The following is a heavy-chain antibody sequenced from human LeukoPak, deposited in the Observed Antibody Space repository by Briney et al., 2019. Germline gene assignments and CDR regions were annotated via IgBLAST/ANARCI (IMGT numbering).Heavy chain of an antibody. CDR3: ARLVGDVTTWDC. CDR1: GFMFSSNW. CDR2: IKEDGTET. Sequence: GGSLRLSCAASGFMFSSNWMSWVRLAPGKGLEWVANIKEDGTETYYVDSVKGRFTISRDNAKSSLYLQMNALRGEDTAVYYCARLVGDVTTWDCWGQGTLVTVSS. D-gene: IGHD1-26*01. J-gene: IGHJ4*02. V-gene: IGHV3-7*03.